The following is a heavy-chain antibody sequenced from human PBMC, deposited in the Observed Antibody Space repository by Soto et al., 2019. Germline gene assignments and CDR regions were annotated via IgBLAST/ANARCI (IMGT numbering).Heavy chain of an antibody. CDR1: GYSISSGYY. J-gene: IGHJ4*02. CDR3: ARAQIMITFGGVIVYYFDY. CDR2: IYHSGST. V-gene: IGHV4-38-2*02. D-gene: IGHD3-16*02. Sequence: SETLSLTCTVSGYSISSGYYWGWIRQPPGKGLEWIGSIYHSGSTYYNPSLKSRVTISVDTSKNQFSLKLSSVTAADTAVYYCARAQIMITFGGVIVYYFDYWGQGTLVTVSS.